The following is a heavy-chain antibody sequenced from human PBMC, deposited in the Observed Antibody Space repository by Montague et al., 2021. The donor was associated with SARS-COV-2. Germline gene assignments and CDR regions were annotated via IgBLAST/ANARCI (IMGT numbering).Heavy chain of an antibody. V-gene: IGHV3-23*01. CDR2: IGASGNDT. D-gene: IGHD2-21*02. CDR3: AKRVVVTSYRYLDY. CDR1: GFRFSGYA. J-gene: IGHJ4*02. Sequence: SRSLSFSASGFRFSGYAMSWVRQAPGKGLEWVSAIGASGNDTYYADSVRGRFTSSRDSSKNMLYLQLNSLRVEGTAVYYCAKRVVVTSYRYLDYWGQGTLVTVSS.